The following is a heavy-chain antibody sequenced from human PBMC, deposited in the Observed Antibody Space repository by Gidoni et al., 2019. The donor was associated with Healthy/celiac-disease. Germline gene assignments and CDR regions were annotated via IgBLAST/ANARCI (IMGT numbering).Heavy chain of an antibody. J-gene: IGHJ4*02. D-gene: IGHD6-19*01. CDR1: GFTFSSYD. CDR2: MSGSGSST. V-gene: IGHV3-23*01. Sequence: EVQLLESGGGLVQPGGSLRLYGAASGFTFSSYDRGWVRRAPGKGLEWVSAMSGSGSSTYDADSVKGRFTISRDNSKNTLYLQMNSLRAEDTAVYYCAKDTGVVAVAGTISVHWGQGTLVTVSS. CDR3: AKDTGVVAVAGTISVH.